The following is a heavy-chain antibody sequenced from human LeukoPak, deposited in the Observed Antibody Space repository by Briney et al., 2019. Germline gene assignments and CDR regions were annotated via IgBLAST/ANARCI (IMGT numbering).Heavy chain of an antibody. Sequence: GRFLRLSCAASGFTFDDYAMHWVRQAPGKGLEWVSGISWNSESVAYADSVKGRFTISRDNAKNSLYLQMNSLRAEDTAVYYCARDSRWFGEYPYYFDYWGQGTLVTVSS. CDR2: ISWNSESV. CDR1: GFTFDDYA. CDR3: ARDSRWFGEYPYYFDY. D-gene: IGHD3-10*01. V-gene: IGHV3-9*01. J-gene: IGHJ4*02.